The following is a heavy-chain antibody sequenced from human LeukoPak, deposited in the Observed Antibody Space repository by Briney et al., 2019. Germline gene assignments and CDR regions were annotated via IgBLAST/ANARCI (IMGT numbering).Heavy chain of an antibody. CDR1: GFTFSTYW. J-gene: IGHJ6*03. CDR2: IWYDGSNK. V-gene: IGHV3-33*08. Sequence: GGSLRLSCATSGFTFSTYWMSWVRQAPGKGLEWVAVIWYDGSNKYYADSVKGRFTISRDNSKNTLYLQMNSLRAEDTAVYYCARRGYSYGNAFYYYYYMDVWGKGTTVTVSS. D-gene: IGHD5-18*01. CDR3: ARRGYSYGNAFYYYYYMDV.